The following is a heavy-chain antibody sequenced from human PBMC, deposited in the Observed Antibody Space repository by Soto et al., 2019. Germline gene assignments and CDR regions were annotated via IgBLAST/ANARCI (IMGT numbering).Heavy chain of an antibody. V-gene: IGHV1-18*01. J-gene: IGHJ6*02. D-gene: IGHD3-16*01. CDR2: ISGYTGNT. Sequence: QVQLVQSGGEMKKPGASVKVSCKTSGYTFTSYGFSWVRQAPGQGLEWMGWISGYTGNTNYAQKFQGRVTMTTDTSTSTAYMELRSLISDDTAVYYCARSWVTGKGGLDVWGQGTTVTVYS. CDR1: GYTFTSYG. CDR3: ARSWVTGKGGLDV.